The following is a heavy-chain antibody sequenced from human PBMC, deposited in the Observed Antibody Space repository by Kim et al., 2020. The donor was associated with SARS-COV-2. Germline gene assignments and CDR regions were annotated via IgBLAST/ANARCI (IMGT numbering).Heavy chain of an antibody. CDR3: AKLNYFDY. J-gene: IGHJ4*02. Sequence: GGSLRLSCAASGFTFNNYAMSWVRQAPGKGLEWVSSITGSGGATYYADSVKGRFTISRDNSKNTLSLQMNSLRAEDTAVYYCAKLNYFDYWGQGTLVTVSS. CDR1: GFTFNNYA. CDR2: ITGSGGAT. V-gene: IGHV3-23*01.